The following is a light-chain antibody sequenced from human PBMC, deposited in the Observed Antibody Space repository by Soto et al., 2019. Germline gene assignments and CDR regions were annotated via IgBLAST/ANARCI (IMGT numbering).Light chain of an antibody. CDR2: AAS. CDR3: QQLNSYLFT. Sequence: DIQLTQSPSFLSASVRGRVTITCRASQGISSYLGWYQQKAGKAPKLLIYAASTWQSGVPSRFSGSGSGTEFTLTISSLQPEDFATYYCQQLNSYLFTFGQGTRLEIK. V-gene: IGKV1-9*01. CDR1: QGISSY. J-gene: IGKJ5*01.